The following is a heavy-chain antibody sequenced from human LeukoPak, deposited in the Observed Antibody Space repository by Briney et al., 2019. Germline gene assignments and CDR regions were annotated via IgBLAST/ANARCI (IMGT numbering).Heavy chain of an antibody. CDR1: GGSISSGAYS. CDR2: IYHSGTT. D-gene: IGHD3-10*01. Sequence: NPSETLSLTCAVSGGSISSGAYSRSWIRQPPGKGLEWLGYIYHSGTTYYNPSLKSRATISVDRSKNQFSLKLSSVTAADTAVYYCARVDSSGSSLGVLDYWGQGTLVTVSS. J-gene: IGHJ4*02. V-gene: IGHV4-30-2*01. CDR3: ARVDSSGSSLGVLDY.